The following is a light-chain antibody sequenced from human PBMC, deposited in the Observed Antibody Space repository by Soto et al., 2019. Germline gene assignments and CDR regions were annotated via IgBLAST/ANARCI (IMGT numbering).Light chain of an antibody. J-gene: IGKJ1*01. Sequence: DIQMTQSPSTLSAFVGDRVTITCRASQSISSWLAWYQQKPGKAPKLLIFDVSSLESGVPSRFSGSGSGTEFTLTISSLQPDDFATYYCQQYNSYSTFGQGTKVDNK. CDR2: DVS. CDR1: QSISSW. CDR3: QQYNSYST. V-gene: IGKV1-5*01.